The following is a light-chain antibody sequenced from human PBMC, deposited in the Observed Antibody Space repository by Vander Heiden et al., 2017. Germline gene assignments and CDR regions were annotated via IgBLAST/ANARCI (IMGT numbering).Light chain of an antibody. Sequence: DIQMTHSPSTLSASVGDRVTITCRASQSISSWLAWYQQKPGKAPKLLIYDASSLESGVPSRFSGSGSGTEFTLTISNLQPDDFATYYCQQYNSYSPTFGQGTKLEIK. CDR1: QSISSW. J-gene: IGKJ2*01. CDR3: QQYNSYSPT. CDR2: DAS. V-gene: IGKV1-5*01.